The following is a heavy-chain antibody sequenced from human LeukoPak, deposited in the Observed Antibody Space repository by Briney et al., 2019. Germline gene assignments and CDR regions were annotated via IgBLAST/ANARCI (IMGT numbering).Heavy chain of an antibody. CDR2: IVISGGSA. V-gene: IGHV3-23*01. J-gene: IGHJ4*02. CDR3: AKEVALVVVRGQRGGHFFDF. D-gene: IGHD3-10*01. CDR1: GITFSNAA. Sequence: GGSMRLSCAASGITFSNAAIHWVRQAPGKRLEWVSGIVISGGSAFYADSVKGRFVISKDTSENTVYLQMNSLRADDTAVYFCAKEVALVVVRGQRGGHFFDFWSQGALVTVSS.